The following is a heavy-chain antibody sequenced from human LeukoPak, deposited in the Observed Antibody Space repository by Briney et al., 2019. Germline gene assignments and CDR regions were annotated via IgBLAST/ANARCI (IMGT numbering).Heavy chain of an antibody. D-gene: IGHD2/OR15-2a*01. CDR1: GFTFSSYS. Sequence: TGGSLRLSCAASGFTFSSYSMYWVRQAPGKGLEWVAIISYDGSDTYYADSVRGRFTISRDISKNTLYLQLTGLRAEDTAVYYCARVRVINSSPYHPLEFWGQGTLVTVSS. CDR3: ARVRVINSSPYHPLEF. J-gene: IGHJ4*02. CDR2: ISYDGSDT. V-gene: IGHV3-30-3*01.